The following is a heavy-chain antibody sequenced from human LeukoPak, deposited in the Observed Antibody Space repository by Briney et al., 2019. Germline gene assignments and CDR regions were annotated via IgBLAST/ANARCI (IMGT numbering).Heavy chain of an antibody. CDR3: ARGGWFFDQ. D-gene: IGHD3-10*01. V-gene: IGHV3-7*05. CDR1: GFTFSSYW. CDR2: IKQDGSEK. Sequence: GGSLRLSCAASGFTFSSYWMSWVRQAPGKGLEWVANIKQDGSEKYYVDSVKGRYTISRDNAKNSLFLQMNNLRAEDTAVYHCARGGWFFDQWGQGTLVTVSS. J-gene: IGHJ5*02.